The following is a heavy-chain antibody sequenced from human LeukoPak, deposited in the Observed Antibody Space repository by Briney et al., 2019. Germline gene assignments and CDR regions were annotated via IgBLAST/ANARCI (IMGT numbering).Heavy chain of an antibody. CDR2: I. D-gene: IGHD3-22*01. CDR1: GFTFSTYG. V-gene: IGHV3-23*01. Sequence: PGGSLRLSWEASGFTFSTYGLSWVRQAPGKGLEWVSAIAGRFTIARDNSRTTLYLQMNSLRAEDTAIYYCAKDRVYSHDPSGYPRYFDVWGRGTLVAVSS. CDR3: AKDRVYSHDPSGYPRYFDV. J-gene: IGHJ2*01.